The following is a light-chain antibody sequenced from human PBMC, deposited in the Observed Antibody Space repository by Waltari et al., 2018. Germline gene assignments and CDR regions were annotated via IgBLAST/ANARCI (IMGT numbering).Light chain of an antibody. CDR3: SSYTSSSTYV. CDR1: SSDVGGYNY. J-gene: IGLJ1*01. V-gene: IGLV2-14*03. Sequence: QSALTQPASVSGSPGQSITISCTGTSSDVGGYNYAYWFQRHPGKAPRLMIYDVSKRPSGVSNRFSGSKSGNTASLTISGLQAEDEADYYCSSYTSSSTYVFGTGTKLTVI. CDR2: DVS.